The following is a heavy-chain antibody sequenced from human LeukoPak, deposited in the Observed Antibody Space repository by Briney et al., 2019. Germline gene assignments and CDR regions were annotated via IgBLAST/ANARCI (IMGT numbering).Heavy chain of an antibody. Sequence: SETLSLTCSASGASTSDKYWSWIRQSPGRTLEWIGHIYNGRNTKYNPSLTSRVTISVDTSKNQFSLSLTSVAAADTAMYYCAQTTGWPGFDFWGPGALVTVSS. CDR3: AQTTGWPGFDF. V-gene: IGHV4-59*08. J-gene: IGHJ4*02. D-gene: IGHD6-19*01. CDR1: GASTSDKY. CDR2: IYNGRNT.